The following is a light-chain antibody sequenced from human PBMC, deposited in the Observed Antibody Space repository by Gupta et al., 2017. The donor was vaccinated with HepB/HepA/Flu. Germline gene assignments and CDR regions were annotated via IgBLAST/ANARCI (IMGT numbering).Light chain of an antibody. CDR2: VAS. CDR3: HQYGNSPLT. Sequence: ENVLTQSPGTLSLSPGETATLSCRASQPSDSRHIAWYQQKPGQAPRLLMYVASIRATGLPDRFSGRGSATDYTLTISRLEPEDFAVYYCHQYGNSPLTFGQGTRVEI. J-gene: IGKJ1*01. CDR1: QPSDSRH. V-gene: IGKV3-20*01.